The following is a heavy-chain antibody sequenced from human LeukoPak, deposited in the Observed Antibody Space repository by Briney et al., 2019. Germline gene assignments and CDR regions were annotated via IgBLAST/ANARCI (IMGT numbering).Heavy chain of an antibody. J-gene: IGHJ5*02. V-gene: IGHV3-7*01. CDR1: GFTFSIYW. Sequence: GGSLRLSCAASGFTFSIYWMSWVRQAPGKGLEWVANIKQDGSEKYYVDSVKGRFTISRDNAKNSLYLQMNSLRAEDTAVYYCASDRGSSWGQGTLVTVSS. CDR3: ASDRGSS. D-gene: IGHD1-26*01. CDR2: IKQDGSEK.